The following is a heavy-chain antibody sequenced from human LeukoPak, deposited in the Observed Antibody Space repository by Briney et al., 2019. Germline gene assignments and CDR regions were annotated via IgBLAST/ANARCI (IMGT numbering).Heavy chain of an antibody. D-gene: IGHD3-22*01. Sequence: SGGSLRLSCAASGFTFSSYSMNWVRQSPGKGLEWVSSISSSSSYIYYADSVKGRFTISRDNAKNSLYLQMNSLRAEDTAVYYCARDYPDYYVSSGQSRGDYWGQGTLVTVSS. V-gene: IGHV3-21*01. CDR3: ARDYPDYYVSSGQSRGDY. CDR2: ISSSSSYI. J-gene: IGHJ4*02. CDR1: GFTFSSYS.